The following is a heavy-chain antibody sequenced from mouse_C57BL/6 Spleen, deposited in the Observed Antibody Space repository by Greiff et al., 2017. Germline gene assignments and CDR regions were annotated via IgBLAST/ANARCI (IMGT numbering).Heavy chain of an antibody. J-gene: IGHJ2*01. CDR2: IYPGDGDT. CDR3: ARPLHSSFDY. V-gene: IGHV1-82*01. Sequence: QVQLQQSGPELVKPGASVKISCKASGYAFSSSWMNWVKQRPGKGLEWIGRIYPGDGDTNYNGKFKGKATLTADKSSSTAYMQLSSLTSEYSAVYFCARPLHSSFDYWGQGTTLTVSS. CDR1: GYAFSSSW. D-gene: IGHD3-1*01.